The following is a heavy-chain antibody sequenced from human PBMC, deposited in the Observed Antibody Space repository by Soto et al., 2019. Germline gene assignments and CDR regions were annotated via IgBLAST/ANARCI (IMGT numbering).Heavy chain of an antibody. CDR2: ISGSVGST. Sequence: GESLRLSCTASGFTFSDHGMHWVRQAPGKGLEWVSSISGSVGSTFYADSVKGRFTISRDNSMNTLYLQMNSLRAEDTAVYYCAKDRTIASRNFDSWGQGALVTVSS. J-gene: IGHJ4*02. D-gene: IGHD6-6*01. CDR3: AKDRTIASRNFDS. V-gene: IGHV3-23*01. CDR1: GFTFSDHG.